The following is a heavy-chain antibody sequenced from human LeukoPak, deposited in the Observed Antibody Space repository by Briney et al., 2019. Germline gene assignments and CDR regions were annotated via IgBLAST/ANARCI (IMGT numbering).Heavy chain of an antibody. CDR2: IYYSGST. D-gene: IGHD1-26*01. CDR3: AKSGGYGLIDY. Sequence: SETLSLTCAVSGASISGSGYYWGWIRQPPGKGLEWIGNIYYSGSTYYNASLQSRVTISIDTSKSQLSLRLNSVTAADTAMYYCAKSGGYGLIDYWGQGTLVTVSS. V-gene: IGHV4-39*01. CDR1: GASISGSGYY. J-gene: IGHJ4*02.